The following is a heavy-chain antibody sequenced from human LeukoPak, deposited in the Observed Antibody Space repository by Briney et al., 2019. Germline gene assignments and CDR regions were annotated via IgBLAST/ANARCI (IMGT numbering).Heavy chain of an antibody. Sequence: PGGSLRLSCAASGFTFSSYGMHWVRQAPGKGLEWVAVIWYDGSNKYYADSVKGRFTISRDNSKNTLYLQMNSLRAEDTAVYYCAKDSYCSGGSCYGAYYYMDVWGKGTTVTVSS. CDR3: AKDSYCSGGSCYGAYYYMDV. D-gene: IGHD2-15*01. J-gene: IGHJ6*03. CDR2: IWYDGSNK. V-gene: IGHV3-33*06. CDR1: GFTFSSYG.